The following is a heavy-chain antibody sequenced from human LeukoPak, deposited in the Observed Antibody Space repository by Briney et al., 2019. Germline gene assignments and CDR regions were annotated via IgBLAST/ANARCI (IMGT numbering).Heavy chain of an antibody. CDR3: AHERRYSFDLFAN. V-gene: IGHV2-5*02. CDR2: IYWDDDK. Sequence: SGPTLVNPTQTLTLTCIFSGFSLSSRGVGVGWIRQPPGKALEWLALIYWDDDKLYNTYLKSRLTITKDTSKNQVVLTMTSMDPVDTATYYCAHERRYSFDLFANWGQGTLVTVSS. CDR1: GFSLSSRGVG. D-gene: IGHD5-18*01. J-gene: IGHJ4*02.